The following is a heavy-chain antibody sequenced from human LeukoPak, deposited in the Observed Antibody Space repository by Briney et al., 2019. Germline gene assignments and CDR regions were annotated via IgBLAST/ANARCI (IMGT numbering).Heavy chain of an antibody. D-gene: IGHD1-1*01. CDR2: IGVAGNT. J-gene: IGHJ4*02. Sequence: GESLKISCAASGFSSSSYDMHWVRQATGKGLEWVSGIGVAGNTYYPGSVKGRFTISRENAKNSLYLQMNSLRAGDTAVYYCARRGAGTGGDFYFDYWGQGTLVTVSS. CDR3: ARRGAGTGGDFYFDY. CDR1: GFSSSSYD. V-gene: IGHV3-13*04.